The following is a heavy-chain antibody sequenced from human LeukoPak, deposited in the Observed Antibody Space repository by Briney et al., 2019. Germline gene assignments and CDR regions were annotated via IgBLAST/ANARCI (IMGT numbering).Heavy chain of an antibody. CDR3: ARPPVRYSSGWYEN. V-gene: IGHV4-34*01. CDR1: GGSFSGYY. J-gene: IGHJ4*02. D-gene: IGHD6-19*01. Sequence: SETLSLTCAVYGGSFSGYYWSWIRQPPGKGLEWIGEINHSGSTNYNPSLKSRVTISVDTSKNQFSLKLSSVTAADTAVYYCARPPVRYSSGWYENWGRGTLVTVSS. CDR2: INHSGST.